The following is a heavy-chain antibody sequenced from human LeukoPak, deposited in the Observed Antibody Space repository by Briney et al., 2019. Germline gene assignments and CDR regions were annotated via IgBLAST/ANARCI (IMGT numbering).Heavy chain of an antibody. J-gene: IGHJ4*02. CDR2: ISSSSSYI. CDR1: GFTFSSYS. V-gene: IGHV3-21*01. D-gene: IGHD3-3*01. Sequence: PGGSLRLSCAASGFTFSSYSMNWVRQAPGKGLEWVSSISSSSSYIYYADSVKGRFTISRDNAKNSLYLQMNSLRAEDTAVYYCARGLTIFGVVQHVFDYWGQGTLVTVSS. CDR3: ARGLTIFGVVQHVFDY.